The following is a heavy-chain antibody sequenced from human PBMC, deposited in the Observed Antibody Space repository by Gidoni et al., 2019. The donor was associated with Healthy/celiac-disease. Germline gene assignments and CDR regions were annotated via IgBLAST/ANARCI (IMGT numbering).Heavy chain of an antibody. D-gene: IGHD3-16*01. V-gene: IGHV3-48*03. J-gene: IGHJ5*02. CDR2: ISSSGSTI. Sequence: EVQLVELGGGLVQPGGSLRLSCAASVFTFSSYEMNWVRQAPGKGLEWVSYISSSGSTIYYADSVKGRFTISRDNAKNSLYLQMNSLRAEDTAVYYCARQSLEGDTPQFDPWGQGTLVTVSS. CDR3: ARQSLEGDTPQFDP. CDR1: VFTFSSYE.